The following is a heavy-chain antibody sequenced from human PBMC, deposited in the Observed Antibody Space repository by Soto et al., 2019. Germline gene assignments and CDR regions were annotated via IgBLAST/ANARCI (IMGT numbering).Heavy chain of an antibody. D-gene: IGHD2-2*01. CDR2: MNSDGSTT. CDR1: GVTFCSYW. Sequence: GGSLRLSCAASGVTFCSYWMHWVRQPPGKGLEWVSRMNSDGSTTNFADSVKGRFTISRDNSKNTLYLQMNSLRAEDTAVYYCAKPARRSLTGAFDIWGQGTMVTVSS. CDR3: AKPARRSLTGAFDI. J-gene: IGHJ3*02. V-gene: IGHV3-74*01.